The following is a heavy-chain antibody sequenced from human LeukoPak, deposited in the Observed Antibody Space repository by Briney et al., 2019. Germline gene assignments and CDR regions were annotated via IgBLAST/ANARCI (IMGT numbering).Heavy chain of an antibody. Sequence: PGESLRLSCAASGFTFSSYGMHWVRQAPGKGLEWVAVISYDGSNKYYADSVKSRFTISRDNSKNTLYLQMNSLRAEDTAVYYCAKGVRFLEWLEYYFDYWGQGTLVTVSS. J-gene: IGHJ4*02. D-gene: IGHD3-3*01. CDR1: GFTFSSYG. V-gene: IGHV3-30*18. CDR2: ISYDGSNK. CDR3: AKGVRFLEWLEYYFDY.